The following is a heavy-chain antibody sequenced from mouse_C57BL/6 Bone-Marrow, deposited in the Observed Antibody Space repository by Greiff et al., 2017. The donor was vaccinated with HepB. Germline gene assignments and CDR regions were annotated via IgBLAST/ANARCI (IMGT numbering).Heavy chain of an antibody. V-gene: IGHV1-54*01. CDR2: INPGSGGT. D-gene: IGHD1-1*01. CDR1: GYAFTNYL. CDR3: ARAVVARNIDY. J-gene: IGHJ2*02. Sequence: VQLQQSGAELVRPGTSVKVSCKASGYAFTNYLIEWVKQRPGQGLEWIGVINPGSGGTNYNEKFKGKATLTADKSSSTAYMQLSSRTSEDSAVYFCARAVVARNIDYWGQGTSLTVSS.